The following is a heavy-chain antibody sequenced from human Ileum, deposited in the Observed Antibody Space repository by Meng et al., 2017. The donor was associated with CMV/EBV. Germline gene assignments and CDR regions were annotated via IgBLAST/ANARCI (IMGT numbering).Heavy chain of an antibody. Sequence: QGRVRGWGEGSLKPSETLSLTFPVNGGSFSGYYWSWIRQVPGKGLEWIGEFNHYGSTNYNPSLKSRVTISVDTSKNQFSLNLSSVTAADTAVYYCASGKSNLEYWGQGTLVTVSS. CDR3: ASGKSNLEY. CDR1: GGSFSGYY. V-gene: IGHV4-34*01. CDR2: FNHYGST. D-gene: IGHD4-11*01. J-gene: IGHJ4*02.